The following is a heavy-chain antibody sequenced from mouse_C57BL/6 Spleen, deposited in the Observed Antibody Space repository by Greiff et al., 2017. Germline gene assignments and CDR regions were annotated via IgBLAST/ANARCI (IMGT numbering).Heavy chain of an antibody. CDR2: ISSGGSYT. J-gene: IGHJ4*01. CDR3: ARVQATDAMDY. D-gene: IGHD3-2*02. CDR1: GFTFSSYG. Sequence: EVHLVESGGDLVKPGGSLKLSCAASGFTFSSYGMSWVRQTPDKRLEWVATISSGGSYTYYPDSVKGRFTISRDNAKNTLYLQMSSLKSEDTAMYYCARVQATDAMDYWGQGTSVTVSS. V-gene: IGHV5-6*01.